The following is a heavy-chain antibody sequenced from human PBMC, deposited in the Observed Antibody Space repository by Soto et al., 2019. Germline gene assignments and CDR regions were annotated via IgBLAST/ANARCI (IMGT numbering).Heavy chain of an antibody. V-gene: IGHV4-38-2*01. CDR3: ARTWLAGGTPADAFDI. J-gene: IGHJ3*02. CDR2: IFHTGGI. Sequence: PSETLSLTCAVSASSISSAYFWGWLRQPPGKGLEWIATIFHTGGIYYNPSLKSRVTISVDTSNNQFSLRLNSVTAADTALYFCARTWLAGGTPADAFDIWGQGTMVTVSS. D-gene: IGHD2-15*01. CDR1: ASSISSAYF.